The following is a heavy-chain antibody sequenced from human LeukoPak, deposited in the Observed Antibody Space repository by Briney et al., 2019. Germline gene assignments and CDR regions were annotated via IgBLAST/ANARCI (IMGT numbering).Heavy chain of an antibody. J-gene: IGHJ4*02. CDR1: GFTFDDYA. V-gene: IGHV3-9*01. D-gene: IGHD3-22*01. CDR2: ISWNSGSI. CDR3: ALLDSSVSFAR. Sequence: GRSLRPSCAASGFTFDDYAMHWVRQAPGKGLEWVSGISWNSGSIGYADSVKGRFTISRDNAKNSLYLQMNSLRAEDTALYYCALLDSSVSFARWGQGTLVTVSS.